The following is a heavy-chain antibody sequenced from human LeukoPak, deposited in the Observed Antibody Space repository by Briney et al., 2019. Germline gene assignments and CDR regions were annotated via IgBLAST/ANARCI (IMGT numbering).Heavy chain of an antibody. D-gene: IGHD6-19*01. V-gene: IGHV4-39*02. Sequence: SETLSLTCTVSGDSISNHNYFWGWISQPPGKGLEWIGSIHYIGSTYFNLSLKSRVTVSVDTSKNHFSLKLSSVTAADTAVYYCATSVYISGWHPFFDYWGQGAPVTVSS. CDR2: IHYIGST. CDR1: GDSISNHNYF. J-gene: IGHJ4*02. CDR3: ATSVYISGWHPFFDY.